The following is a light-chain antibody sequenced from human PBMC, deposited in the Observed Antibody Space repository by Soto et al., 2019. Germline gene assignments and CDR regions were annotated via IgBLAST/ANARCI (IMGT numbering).Light chain of an antibody. V-gene: IGKV1-5*03. CDR1: QSISSW. Sequence: DIQMTQSPSTLSASVGDRVTITCRASQSISSWLAWYQQKPGKAPKLLIYKASSLESGVPSRFSGSGSGTEFTLTISSLQPDEFATYYGQQYNSYSTFGQGTKLEIK. CDR2: KAS. J-gene: IGKJ2*01. CDR3: QQYNSYST.